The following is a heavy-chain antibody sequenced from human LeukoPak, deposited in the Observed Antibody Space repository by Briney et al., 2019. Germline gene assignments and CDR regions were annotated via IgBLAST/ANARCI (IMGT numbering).Heavy chain of an antibody. CDR1: GGSFGDYF. CDR2: INHRGST. CDR3: ASLHQVRGLTVFDY. Sequence: SETLSLTCAVYGGSFGDYFWSWIRQPPGKGLEWIGEINHRGSTTYNPSLKSRATISIDTSKNQFSLRLTSVTAADTAVYYCASLHQVRGLTVFDYWGQGTPVTVSS. D-gene: IGHD3-10*01. V-gene: IGHV4-34*01. J-gene: IGHJ4*02.